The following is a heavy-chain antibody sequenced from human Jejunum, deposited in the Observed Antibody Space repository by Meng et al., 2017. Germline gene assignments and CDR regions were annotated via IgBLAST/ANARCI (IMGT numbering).Heavy chain of an antibody. CDR2: INTNTGGT. CDR3: AGRSYNYDDYFDF. V-gene: IGHV1-2*06. Sequence: QVQMEQSGAEVRKPGASVKVSCRASGYTLNGFYMHLVRQAPGQGLEWMGRINTNTGGTNYAQNFKGSITLTGDTSTVYMEVNRLRSDDTAMYYCAGRSYNYDDYFDFWGRGTLVTVSS. CDR1: GYTLNGFY. D-gene: IGHD5-24*01. J-gene: IGHJ4*02.